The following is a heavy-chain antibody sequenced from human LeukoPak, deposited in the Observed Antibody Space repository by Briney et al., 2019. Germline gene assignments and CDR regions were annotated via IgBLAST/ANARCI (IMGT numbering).Heavy chain of an antibody. J-gene: IGHJ3*02. CDR3: AKDYSGYDEGDAFDI. V-gene: IGHV3-23*01. D-gene: IGHD5-12*01. CDR2: IAGSSGNT. CDR1: GFTFRNYA. Sequence: GGSLRLSCAASGFTFRNYAMNWVRQAPGKGLEWVSSIAGSSGNTWYADSVTGRFTISRDNSKNMLFLQMNSLRAEDTAVYYCAKDYSGYDEGDAFDIWGQGTMVTVSS.